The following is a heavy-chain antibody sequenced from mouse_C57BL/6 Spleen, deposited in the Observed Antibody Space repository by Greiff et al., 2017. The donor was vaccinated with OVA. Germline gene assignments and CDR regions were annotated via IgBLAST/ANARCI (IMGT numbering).Heavy chain of an antibody. CDR1: GYTFTSYW. J-gene: IGHJ2*01. V-gene: IGHV1-50*01. CDR3: ARGTDGYYNY. CDR2: IDPSDSYT. Sequence: VQLQQSGAELVKPGASVKLSCKASGYTFTSYWMQWVKQRPGQGLEWIGEIDPSDSYTNYNQKFKGKATLTVDTSSSTAYMQLSSLTSEDSAVYYCARGTDGYYNYWGQGTTLTVSS. D-gene: IGHD2-3*01.